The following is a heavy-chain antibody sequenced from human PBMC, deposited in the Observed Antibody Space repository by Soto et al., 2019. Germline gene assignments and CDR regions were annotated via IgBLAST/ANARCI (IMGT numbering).Heavy chain of an antibody. CDR2: ISSSSSYI. V-gene: IGHV3-21*01. CDR1: EFTFSSYS. Sequence: PGGSVRLSCAASEFTFSSYSMNWVRQAPGKELEWVSSISSSSSYIYYADSVKGRFTISRDNAKNSLYLQMNSLRAEDTAVYYSARGWGYGGVWGDAFDIWGQGTMVTASS. D-gene: IGHD2-8*02. J-gene: IGHJ3*02. CDR3: ARGWGYGGVWGDAFDI.